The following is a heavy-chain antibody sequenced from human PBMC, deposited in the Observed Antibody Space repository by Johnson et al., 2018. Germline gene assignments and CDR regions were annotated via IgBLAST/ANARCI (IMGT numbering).Heavy chain of an antibody. CDR2: ISYSGDT. D-gene: IGHD1-26*01. V-gene: IGHV4-59*01. CDR1: GGSITDDY. Sequence: QVQLQESGPGLVKPSESLSLTCTVAGGSITDDYWIWIRQPPGKGPEWSGYISYSGDTKYNPSLDSPVTISVDTSKTQFSLRLSSVTAADTAIYYCAKAVGSGYDDMDVWGKGTTVTVSS. J-gene: IGHJ6*03. CDR3: AKAVGSGYDDMDV.